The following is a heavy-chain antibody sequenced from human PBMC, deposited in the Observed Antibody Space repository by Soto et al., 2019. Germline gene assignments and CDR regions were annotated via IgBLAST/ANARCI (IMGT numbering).Heavy chain of an antibody. D-gene: IGHD3-3*01. CDR1: GGSISSSSFY. V-gene: IGHV4-39*01. Sequence: SETLSLTCTVSGGSISSSSFYWGWIRQPPGKGLEWIASVYYNGFTYYNPSLKSRVTISVDTSKNQFSLKLSSVTAADTAVYYCARQSAFWTDSKWLDPWGQGTLVTVSS. CDR3: ARQSAFWTDSKWLDP. J-gene: IGHJ5*02. CDR2: VYYNGFT.